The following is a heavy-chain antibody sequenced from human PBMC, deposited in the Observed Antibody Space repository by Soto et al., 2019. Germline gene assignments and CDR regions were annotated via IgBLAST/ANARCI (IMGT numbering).Heavy chain of an antibody. D-gene: IGHD3-3*01. CDR1: GLTFSSYA. Sequence: GSLRLSCAAAGLTFSSYAMSWVRQAPGKGLEWVSAISGSGGSTYYADSVKGRFTISRDNSKNTLYLQMNSLRAEDTAVDYCAKGAGITIFGVVDYWGQGTLVTAS. J-gene: IGHJ4*02. CDR2: ISGSGGST. V-gene: IGHV3-23*01. CDR3: AKGAGITIFGVVDY.